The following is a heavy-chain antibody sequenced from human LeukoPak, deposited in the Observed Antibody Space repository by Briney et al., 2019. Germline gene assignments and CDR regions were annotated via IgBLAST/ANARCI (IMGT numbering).Heavy chain of an antibody. V-gene: IGHV3-11*01. CDR1: GFTFSDYY. J-gene: IGHJ4*02. Sequence: GGSLRLSCAASGFTFSDYYMSWIRQAPGKGLEWVSYISSSGSTIYYADSVKGRFTISRDNAKNSLYLQMDSLRAEDAAVYYCARVRERRYFDYWGQGTLVTVSS. CDR3: ARVRERRYFDY. CDR2: ISSSGSTI. D-gene: IGHD1-1*01.